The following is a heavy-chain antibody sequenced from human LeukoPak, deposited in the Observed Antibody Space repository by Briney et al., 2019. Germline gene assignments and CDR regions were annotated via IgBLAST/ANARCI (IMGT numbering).Heavy chain of an antibody. D-gene: IGHD5-18*01. CDR2: ISGYNGNT. CDR3: GRQVDTTMALPDY. CDR1: GYTFTNYG. J-gene: IGHJ4*02. Sequence: GASVKVSCKASGYTFTNYGISWVRQASGLGLEWMGWISGYNGNTNFAQRFQGRVTMTTDTSTSTAYMELRSLRSDDTAVYYCGRQVDTTMALPDYWGQGTLVTVSS. V-gene: IGHV1-18*01.